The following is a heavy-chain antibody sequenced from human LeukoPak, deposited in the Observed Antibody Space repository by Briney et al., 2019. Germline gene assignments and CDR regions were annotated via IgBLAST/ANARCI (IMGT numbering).Heavy chain of an antibody. D-gene: IGHD3-16*01. Sequence: GGSLSLSCAASGFTFRSYAMSWVRQAPGRGLEWVSAISGWGGSTYYADPVKGRFTISRDNSKNTMYLQMNSLRVEDTADYYCAKDLGYDYVWGEGNLYDYWGQGILVTVSS. CDR3: AKDLGYDYVWGEGNLYDY. CDR2: ISGWGGST. V-gene: IGHV3-23*01. CDR1: GFTFRSYA. J-gene: IGHJ4*02.